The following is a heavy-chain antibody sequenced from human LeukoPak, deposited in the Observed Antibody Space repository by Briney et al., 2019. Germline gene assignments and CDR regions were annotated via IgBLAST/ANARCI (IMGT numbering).Heavy chain of an antibody. V-gene: IGHV4-34*01. Sequence: PSETLSLTCAVYGGSFSGYYWSWIRQPPGKGLEWIGEINHSGSTNYNPSLKSRVTISVDTSKNQFSLKLSSVTAADTAVYYCARALVDYYYGMDVWGQGTTVTVSS. J-gene: IGHJ6*02. CDR1: GGSFSGYY. CDR2: INHSGST. CDR3: ARALVDYYYGMDV. D-gene: IGHD2-15*01.